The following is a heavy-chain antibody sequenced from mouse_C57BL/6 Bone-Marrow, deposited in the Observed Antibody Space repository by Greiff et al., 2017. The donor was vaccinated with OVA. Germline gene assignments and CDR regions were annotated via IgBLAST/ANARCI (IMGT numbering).Heavy chain of an antibody. CDR3: TRRGITTVVARGDY. Sequence: VQLVESGAELVRPGASVTLSCKASGYTFTDYEMHWVKQTPVHGLEWIGAIDPETGGTAYNQKFKGKAILTADKSSSTAYMELRSLTSEDSAVYYCTRRGITTVVARGDYWGQGTTLTVSS. J-gene: IGHJ2*01. V-gene: IGHV1-15*01. CDR1: GYTFTDYE. CDR2: IDPETGGT. D-gene: IGHD1-1*01.